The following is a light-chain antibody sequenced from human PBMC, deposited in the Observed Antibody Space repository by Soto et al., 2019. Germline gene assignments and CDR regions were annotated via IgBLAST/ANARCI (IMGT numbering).Light chain of an antibody. CDR2: GNS. CDR3: QSYDRSLSGVV. Sequence: QPVLTQPPSVSGAPGQRVTISCTGSSSNIGAGYDVHWYQQLPGTAPKLLIYGNSNRPSGVPDRFSGSKSGTSASLAITGLQAEDDADYYCQSYDRSLSGVVFGGGTKVTVL. V-gene: IGLV1-40*01. J-gene: IGLJ2*01. CDR1: SSNIGAGYD.